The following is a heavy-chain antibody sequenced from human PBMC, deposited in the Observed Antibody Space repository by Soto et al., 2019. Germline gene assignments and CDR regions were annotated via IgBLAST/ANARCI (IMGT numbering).Heavy chain of an antibody. D-gene: IGHD5-12*01. J-gene: IGHJ4*02. CDR2: IYYSGST. Sequence: SETLSLTCTVSGGSISSYYWSWIRQPPGKGLEWIGYIYYSGSTNYNPFLKSRVTISVDTSKNQFSLKLSSVTAADTAVYYCARVYSGYTFDYWGQGTLVTVSS. V-gene: IGHV4-59*01. CDR1: GGSISSYY. CDR3: ARVYSGYTFDY.